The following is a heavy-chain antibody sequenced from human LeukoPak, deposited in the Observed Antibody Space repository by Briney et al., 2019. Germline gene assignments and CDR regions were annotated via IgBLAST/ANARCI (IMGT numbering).Heavy chain of an antibody. CDR3: ARDRDSSGWVKI. D-gene: IGHD6-19*01. Sequence: PGGSLRLSCAASGFTVSSNYMSWVRQAPGKGLEWVSVIYSGGSTYYADSVKGRLIISRDYSKNTLYLQMNSLGAEDTAVYYCARDRDSSGWVKIWGQGTMVTVSS. CDR2: IYSGGST. J-gene: IGHJ3*02. CDR1: GFTVSSNY. V-gene: IGHV3-66*01.